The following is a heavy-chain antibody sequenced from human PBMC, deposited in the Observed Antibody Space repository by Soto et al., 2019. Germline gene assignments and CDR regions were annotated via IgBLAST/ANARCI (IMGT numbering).Heavy chain of an antibody. Sequence: GGFLRLSCGGSGFTFRGYWMHWVRQSPGKGLVWVSRINSDGTTTAYADSVKGRFTISRDNSKNTLFLQMTSLRADDTAVYYCTHCRGESCHGGYFGMDVWGQGTTVTVSS. J-gene: IGHJ6*02. CDR1: GFTFRGYW. CDR3: THCRGESCHGGYFGMDV. D-gene: IGHD2-15*01. V-gene: IGHV3-74*01. CDR2: INSDGTTT.